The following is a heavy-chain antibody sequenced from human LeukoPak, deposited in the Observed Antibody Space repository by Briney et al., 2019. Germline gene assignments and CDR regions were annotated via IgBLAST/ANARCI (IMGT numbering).Heavy chain of an antibody. Sequence: SETLSLTCTVSGGSISSYYWCWIRQPPGKGLEWVGYIYNSGSTNYNPSLKSRVTISVDTSKNQFSLKLSSVTAADTAVYYCARRAFSSGYYYFDYWGQGTLVTVSS. D-gene: IGHD3-22*01. CDR2: IYNSGST. CDR1: GGSISSYY. CDR3: ARRAFSSGYYYFDY. J-gene: IGHJ4*02. V-gene: IGHV4-59*08.